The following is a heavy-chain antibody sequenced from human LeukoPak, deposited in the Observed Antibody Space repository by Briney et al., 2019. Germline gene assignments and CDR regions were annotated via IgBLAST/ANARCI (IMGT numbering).Heavy chain of an antibody. D-gene: IGHD5-12*01. Sequence: PGRSLRHSCAASGFAFSSYGMHWVRQAPGKGLEWVAVISYDGSNKYYADSVKGRFTISRDNSKNTLYLQMNSLRAEDTAVYYCANGIVATTLFDYWGQGTLVTVSS. CDR2: ISYDGSNK. J-gene: IGHJ4*02. CDR1: GFAFSSYG. CDR3: ANGIVATTLFDY. V-gene: IGHV3-30*18.